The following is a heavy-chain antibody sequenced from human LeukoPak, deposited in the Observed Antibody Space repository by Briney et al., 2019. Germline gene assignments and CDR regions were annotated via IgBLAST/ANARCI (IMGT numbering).Heavy chain of an antibody. D-gene: IGHD3-10*01. V-gene: IGHV1-46*03. CDR3: AREVSMVRGVINVNWFDP. Sequence: ASVKVSCKASGYTFTSYYMHWVRQAPGQGLEWMGIINPSGGSTSYAQKFQGRVTMTRDTSTSTVYMEPSSLRSEDTAVYYCAREVSMVRGVINVNWFDPWGQGTLVTVSS. J-gene: IGHJ5*02. CDR2: INPSGGST. CDR1: GYTFTSYY.